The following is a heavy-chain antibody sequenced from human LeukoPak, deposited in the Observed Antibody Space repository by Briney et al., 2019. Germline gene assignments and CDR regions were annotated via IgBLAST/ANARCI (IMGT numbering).Heavy chain of an antibody. CDR3: ARGVGSDY. CDR1: GFTFSDYG. D-gene: IGHD2-15*01. CDR2: ISYDGSNK. J-gene: IGHJ4*02. V-gene: IGHV3-30*19. Sequence: GGSLRLSCAASGFTFSDYGIHWVRQAPGKGLEWVAVISYDGSNKYYADSVKGRFTISRDNSKNTLYLQMNSLRAEDTAVYYCARGVGSDYWGQGTLVTVSS.